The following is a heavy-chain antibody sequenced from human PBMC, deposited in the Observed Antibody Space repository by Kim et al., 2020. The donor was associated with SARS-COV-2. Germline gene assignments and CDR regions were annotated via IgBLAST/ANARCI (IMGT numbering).Heavy chain of an antibody. V-gene: IGHV3-30*18. CDR2: ISYDGSNK. CDR1: GFTFSSYG. J-gene: IGHJ6*02. CDR3: AKVGKGSSWYYYYGMDV. D-gene: IGHD6-13*01. Sequence: GGSLRLSCAASGFTFSSYGMHWVRQAPGKGLEWVAVISYDGSNKYYADSVKGRFTISRDNSKNTLYLQMNSLRAEDTAVYYCAKVGKGSSWYYYYGMDVWGQGTTVTVSS.